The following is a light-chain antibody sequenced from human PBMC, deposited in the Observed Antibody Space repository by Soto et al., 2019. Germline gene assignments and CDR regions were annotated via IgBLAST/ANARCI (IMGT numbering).Light chain of an antibody. CDR2: GTS. CDR3: QQYGNSRWT. J-gene: IGKJ1*01. Sequence: EIVLTQAPDTRSLSPGERATLSCRASQSVSSSYLAWYQQTPGQAPRLLIYGTSNRATGIPDRFSGSGSGTDFTLTISRLEPVDFAVYYCQQYGNSRWTFGQGTKVEIK. CDR1: QSVSSSY. V-gene: IGKV3-20*01.